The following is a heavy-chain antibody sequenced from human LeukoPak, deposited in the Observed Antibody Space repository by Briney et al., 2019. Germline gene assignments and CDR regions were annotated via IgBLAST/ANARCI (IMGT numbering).Heavy chain of an antibody. J-gene: IGHJ4*02. CDR2: IYYSGST. Sequence: SETLSLTCTVSGGSISGWYWSWIRQPPGKGLEWIGYIYYSGSTNYNPSLKSRVTISVDTSKNQFSLKLSSVTAADTAVYYCARVKSGSSWYYDYWGQGTLVTVSS. CDR3: ARVKSGSSWYYDY. CDR1: GGSISGWY. V-gene: IGHV4-59*01. D-gene: IGHD6-13*01.